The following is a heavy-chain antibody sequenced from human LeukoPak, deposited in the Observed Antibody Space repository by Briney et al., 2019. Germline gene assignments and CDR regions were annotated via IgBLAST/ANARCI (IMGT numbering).Heavy chain of an antibody. CDR3: ARRSRSGSYHVDY. J-gene: IGHJ4*02. CDR2: ISSSGSTI. D-gene: IGHD1-26*01. Sequence: GGSLRLSCAASGFTFSDYYMSWIRQAPGKGLEWVSYISSSGSTIYYADSVKGRFTISRDNAKNSLYLQMNSLRAEDTAVYYCARRSRSGSYHVDYWGQGTLVTVSS. CDR1: GFTFSDYY. V-gene: IGHV3-11*01.